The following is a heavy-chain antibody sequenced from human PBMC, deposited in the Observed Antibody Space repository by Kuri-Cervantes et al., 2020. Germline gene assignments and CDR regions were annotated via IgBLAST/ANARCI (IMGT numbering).Heavy chain of an antibody. V-gene: IGHV4-4*07. CDR3: ARGRSGYYPHKYNWFDP. D-gene: IGHD3-3*01. CDR2: FCTSGST. CDR1: GGSISSYY. J-gene: IGHJ5*02. Sequence: SETLSLTCTVSGGSISSYYWSWIRQPAGKGLEWIGHFCTSGSTNYSPSLKSRVTISEDRSKNQCSLRLSSVTAADTAVYYCARGRSGYYPHKYNWFDPWGQGTLVTVSS.